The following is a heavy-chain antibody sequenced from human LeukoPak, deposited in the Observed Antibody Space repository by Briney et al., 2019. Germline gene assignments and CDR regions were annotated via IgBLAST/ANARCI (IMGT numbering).Heavy chain of an antibody. J-gene: IGHJ4*01. CDR3: ARDLIDSSGYYYNY. Sequence: GASVKVSCKASGGTFSSYAISWVRQAPGQGLEWMGRIIPILGIANYAQKFQGRVTITADKSTSTAYMEQSSLRSEDTAVYYCARDLIDSSGYYYNYWGQEPWSPSPQ. V-gene: IGHV1-69*04. D-gene: IGHD3-22*01. CDR1: GGTFSSYA. CDR2: IIPILGIA.